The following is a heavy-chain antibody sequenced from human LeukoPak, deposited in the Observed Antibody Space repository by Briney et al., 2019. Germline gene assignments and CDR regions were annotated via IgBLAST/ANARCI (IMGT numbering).Heavy chain of an antibody. CDR3: ARNALSSGSEPDY. CDR1: GFTFSSYA. J-gene: IGHJ4*02. CDR2: ISYDGSNK. V-gene: IGHV3-30*04. D-gene: IGHD6-19*01. Sequence: PGGSLRLSCAASGFTFSSYAMHWVRQAPGKGLEWVAVISYDGSNKYYADSVKGRFTISRDNSKNTLYLQMNSLRAEDTAVYYCARNALSSGSEPDYWGQGTLVTVSS.